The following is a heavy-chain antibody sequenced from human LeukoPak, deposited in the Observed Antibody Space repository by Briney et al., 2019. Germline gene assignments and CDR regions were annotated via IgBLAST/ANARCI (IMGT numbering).Heavy chain of an antibody. CDR3: ARLACSSTSCYVSDAFDI. Sequence: PSETLSLTCTVSGGSISSSSYYWGWIRQPPGKGLEWIGSIYYSGSTYYNPSLKSRVTISVDTSKNQFSLKLSSVTAADTSVYYCARLACSSTSCYVSDAFDIWGQGTMVTVSS. V-gene: IGHV4-39*01. J-gene: IGHJ3*02. CDR1: GGSISSSSYY. D-gene: IGHD2-2*01. CDR2: IYYSGST.